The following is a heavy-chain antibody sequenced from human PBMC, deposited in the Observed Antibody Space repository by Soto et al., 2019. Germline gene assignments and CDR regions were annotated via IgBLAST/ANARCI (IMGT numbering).Heavy chain of an antibody. D-gene: IGHD2-8*01. V-gene: IGHV3-21*01. CDR1: GFTFSIHN. Sequence: EVQLVESGGGLVKPGGSLRLACAGSGFTFSIHNINWVRQAPGKGLEWVSSISSSSSYIYYADSVKGRFTISRDNAKNSLYLQMNSLGAEDTAVYFCARVPQWCMHCLDVWGQGTTVTVSS. J-gene: IGHJ6*02. CDR2: ISSSSSYI. CDR3: ARVPQWCMHCLDV.